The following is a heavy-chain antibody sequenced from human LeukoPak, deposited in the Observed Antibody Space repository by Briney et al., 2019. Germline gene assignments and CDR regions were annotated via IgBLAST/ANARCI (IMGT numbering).Heavy chain of an antibody. Sequence: SETLSLTCTVSGGSISSYYWSWIRQPPGKGLEWIGYIYYSGSTNYNPSLKSRVTISVDTSKNQFSLKLSSVTAADTAVYYCARDARQLVPYYYYMGVWGKGTTVTVSS. V-gene: IGHV4-59*01. J-gene: IGHJ6*03. CDR2: IYYSGST. CDR3: ARDARQLVPYYYYMGV. CDR1: GGSISSYY. D-gene: IGHD6-13*01.